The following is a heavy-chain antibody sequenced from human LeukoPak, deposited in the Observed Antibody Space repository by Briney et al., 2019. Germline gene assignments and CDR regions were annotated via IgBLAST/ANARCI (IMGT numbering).Heavy chain of an antibody. CDR1: GFTFTSHD. Sequence: GASVKVSCKASGFTFTSHDYNWVRQATGQGLEWMGWMNPNSGNTGYAQKFQGRVTMTRDTSTSTVYMELSSLRSEDTAVYYCARDQTTVTSFDYWGQGTLVTVSS. D-gene: IGHD4-17*01. CDR2: MNPNSGNT. V-gene: IGHV1-8*01. CDR3: ARDQTTVTSFDY. J-gene: IGHJ4*02.